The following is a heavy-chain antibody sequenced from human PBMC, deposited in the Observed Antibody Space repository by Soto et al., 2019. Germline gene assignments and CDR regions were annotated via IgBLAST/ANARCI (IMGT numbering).Heavy chain of an antibody. CDR2: ISWDGGST. D-gene: IGHD6-13*01. V-gene: IGHV3-43D*03. J-gene: IGHJ4*02. CDR3: AKDMVPYSSSWYYFDY. CDR1: GFTFDDYA. Sequence: GGSLRLSCAASGFTFDDYAMHWVRQAPGKGLEWVSLISWDGGSTYYADSVKGRFTISRDNSKNSLYLQMNSLRAEDTALYYCAKDMVPYSSSWYYFDYWGQGTLVTVSS.